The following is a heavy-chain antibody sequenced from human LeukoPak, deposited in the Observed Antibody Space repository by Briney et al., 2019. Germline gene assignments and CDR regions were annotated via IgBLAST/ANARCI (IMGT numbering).Heavy chain of an antibody. Sequence: SLIRPLCCRSITSTSNESAWLRQRPGKGLEWIGSIYYSGSTHYNPSLKSRVTISVDTSKNQFSLKLSSVTAADTAVYYCARQRLSWGQGTRVTVSS. CDR3: ARQRLS. CDR1: CRSITSTSNE. J-gene: IGHJ4*02. CDR2: IYYSGST. D-gene: IGHD2-21*01. V-gene: IGHV4-39*01.